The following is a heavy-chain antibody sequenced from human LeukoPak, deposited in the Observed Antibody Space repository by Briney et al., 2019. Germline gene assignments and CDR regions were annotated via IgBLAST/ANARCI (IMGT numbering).Heavy chain of an antibody. V-gene: IGHV3-20*01. CDR3: ARDGKRVTTQFYYYGIAL. CDR1: GFTFDDYS. Sequence: GGSLRLSCTAAGFTFDDYSMSWVRHNPGKGLEWVAGITWNGGSTDYAVSVRGRFSISRDNAKKSVYLQMNSLRAEDAALYHCARDGKRVTTQFYYYGIALWGQGTTVTVPS. J-gene: IGHJ6*02. CDR2: ITWNGGST. D-gene: IGHD3-3*01.